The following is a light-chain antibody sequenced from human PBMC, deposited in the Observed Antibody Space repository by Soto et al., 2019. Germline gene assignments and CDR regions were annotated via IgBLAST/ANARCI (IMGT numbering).Light chain of an antibody. J-gene: IGKJ5*01. V-gene: IGKV3-15*01. CDR3: QQYNNWPPIT. CDR1: QSVDSN. CDR2: GAS. Sequence: EIVMTQSPATLSVSPGERATLSCRASQSVDSNLAWYQQRPVQAPRLLIYGASTRATGIPARFSGSGSRTEFTLTISTLQSEDFALYSCQQYNNWPPITFGQGTRLEMK.